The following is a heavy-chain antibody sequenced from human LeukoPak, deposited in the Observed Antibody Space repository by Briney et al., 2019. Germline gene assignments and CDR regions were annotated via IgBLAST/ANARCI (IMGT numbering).Heavy chain of an antibody. CDR2: ISYDGSTK. J-gene: IGHJ4*02. CDR1: GFTFSSYG. CDR3: ARGGRDSSNYYYVDC. V-gene: IGHV3-30*03. D-gene: IGHD3-22*01. Sequence: GGSLRLSCAASGFTFSSYGMHWVRQAPGKGLEWVAVISYDGSTKYYADSVKGRFTISRDNPKNTLYLQMNSLRAEDTAVYYCARGGRDSSNYYYVDCWGQGTLVTVSS.